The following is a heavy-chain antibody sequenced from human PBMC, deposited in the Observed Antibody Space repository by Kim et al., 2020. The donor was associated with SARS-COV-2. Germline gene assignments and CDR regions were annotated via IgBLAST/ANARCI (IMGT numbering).Heavy chain of an antibody. V-gene: IGHV4-31*03. J-gene: IGHJ2*01. CDR1: GGSISSGGYY. D-gene: IGHD3-10*01. CDR3: AREGGLRFGELWYFDL. Sequence: SETLSLTCTVSGGSISSGGYYWSWIRQHPGKGLEWIGYIYYSGSTYYNPSLKSRVTISVDTSKNQFSLKLSSVTAADTAVYYCAREGGLRFGELWYFDLWGRGTLVTVSS. CDR2: IYYSGST.